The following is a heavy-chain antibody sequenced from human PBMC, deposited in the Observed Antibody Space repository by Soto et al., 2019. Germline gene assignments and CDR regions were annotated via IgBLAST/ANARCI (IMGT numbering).Heavy chain of an antibody. CDR3: AKDSRILGGMDV. V-gene: IGHV3-9*01. CDR2: ISWNSGSI. Sequence: QPGGSLRLSYAASGFTFDDYAMHWVRQAPGKGLEWASGISWNSGSIGYADSVKGRFTISRDNAKNSLYLQMNSLRAEDTALYYCAKDSRILGGMDVWGQGTTVTVSS. D-gene: IGHD2-15*01. CDR1: GFTFDDYA. J-gene: IGHJ6*02.